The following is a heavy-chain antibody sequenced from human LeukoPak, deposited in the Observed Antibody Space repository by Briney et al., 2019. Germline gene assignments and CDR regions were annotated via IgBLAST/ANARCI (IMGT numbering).Heavy chain of an antibody. CDR3: ARGLSVLNWNDLSRISGY. CDR2: INTNTGNP. J-gene: IGHJ4*02. V-gene: IGHV7-4-1*02. D-gene: IGHD1-1*01. Sequence: ASVKVSCKASGYSFTSYAMNWVRQAPGQGLEWMGWINTNTGNPTYAQGFTGRFVFSLDTSVSTAYLQISSLKAEDTAVYYCARGLSVLNWNDLSRISGYWGQGTLVTVSS. CDR1: GYSFTSYA.